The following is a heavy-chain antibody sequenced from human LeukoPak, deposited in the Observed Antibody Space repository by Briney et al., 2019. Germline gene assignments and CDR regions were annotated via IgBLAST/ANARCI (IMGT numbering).Heavy chain of an antibody. J-gene: IGHJ4*02. CDR2: IRKKGYGETT. Sequence: KAGGSLRLSCTASGFTFGDDAWSWFRQAPGKGLEFIAFIRKKGYGETTDYAASVRGRFTVSRDDAISVAYLQMNSLQTEDTALYYCSRGLHDYGDSNYYFDQWGRGTLVIVSS. CDR3: SRGLHDYGDSNYYFDQ. V-gene: IGHV3-49*05. CDR1: GFTFGDDA. D-gene: IGHD4-17*01.